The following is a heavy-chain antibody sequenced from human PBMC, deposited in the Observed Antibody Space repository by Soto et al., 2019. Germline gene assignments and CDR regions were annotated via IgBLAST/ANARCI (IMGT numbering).Heavy chain of an antibody. CDR3: ARLPRDCNKTSCYYADH. J-gene: IGHJ4*02. Sequence: GEYLKISCRGSGYDFNTNWFGWVRQLPGRGLEWVGIMYPGDSDTRLHPSLQGHVTPSADVTVSTAFLQWRTLKTSDSGMYFCARLPRDCNKTSCYYADHWGQGTLVTVSS. CDR1: GYDFNTNW. D-gene: IGHD3-22*01. CDR2: MYPGDSDT. V-gene: IGHV5-51*01.